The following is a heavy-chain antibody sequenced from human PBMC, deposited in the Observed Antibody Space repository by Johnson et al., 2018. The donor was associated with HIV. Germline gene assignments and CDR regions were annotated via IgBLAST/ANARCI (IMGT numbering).Heavy chain of an antibody. CDR3: AKDNEDIVLVGAFDI. CDR2: ISYDGRNK. Sequence: QVQLVESGGGVVQPGRSLRLSCAASGFIFSGFGLHWVRQAPGRGLEWVASISYDGRNKYYADSVKGRFTISRDNSKNTLYLQMNSLRAEDTAVYYCAKDNEDIVLVGAFDIWGQGTMVTVSS. CDR1: GFIFSGFG. J-gene: IGHJ3*02. D-gene: IGHD2-8*02. V-gene: IGHV3-30-3*01.